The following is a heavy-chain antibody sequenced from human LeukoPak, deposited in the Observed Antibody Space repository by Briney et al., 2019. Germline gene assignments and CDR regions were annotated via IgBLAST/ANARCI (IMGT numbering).Heavy chain of an antibody. J-gene: IGHJ1*01. CDR1: GGSFSGYY. Sequence: SETLSLTCAVYGGSFSGYYWSWIRQPPGKGLEWIGEIIHSGSTNYNPSLKSRVTISVDTSKNQFSLKLSSVTAADTAVYYCARARRYYYDSSGYRPEYFQHWGQGTLVTVSS. CDR2: IIHSGST. CDR3: ARARRYYYDSSGYRPEYFQH. D-gene: IGHD3-22*01. V-gene: IGHV4-34*12.